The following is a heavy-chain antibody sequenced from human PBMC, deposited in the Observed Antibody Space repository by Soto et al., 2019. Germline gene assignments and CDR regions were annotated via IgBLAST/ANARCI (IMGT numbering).Heavy chain of an antibody. D-gene: IGHD5-12*01. V-gene: IGHV1-69*13. CDR1: GGTFSSYA. J-gene: IGHJ6*02. CDR2: IIPIFGTA. CDR3: ARVTMDIVATIIDYYYGMDV. Sequence: SVKVSCKASGGTFSSYAISWVRQAPGQGLEWMGGIIPIFGTANYAQKFQGRVTITADESTSTAYMELSSLRSEDTAAYYCARVTMDIVATIIDYYYGMDVWGQGTTVTVSS.